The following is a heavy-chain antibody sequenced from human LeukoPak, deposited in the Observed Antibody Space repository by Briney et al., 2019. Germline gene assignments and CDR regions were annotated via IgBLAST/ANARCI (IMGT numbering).Heavy chain of an antibody. V-gene: IGHV3-64D*09. Sequence: GRSLRLSCAASGFTFSNYAMHWVRQAPGKGLEYVSDISSNGGITYYADSVKGRFTVSRDNSKNMLYLQMNSLRAEDTAVYYCVKDKYPVVVAATLDYWGQGILVTVSS. J-gene: IGHJ4*02. CDR2: ISSNGGIT. D-gene: IGHD2-15*01. CDR3: VKDKYPVVVAATLDY. CDR1: GFTFSNYA.